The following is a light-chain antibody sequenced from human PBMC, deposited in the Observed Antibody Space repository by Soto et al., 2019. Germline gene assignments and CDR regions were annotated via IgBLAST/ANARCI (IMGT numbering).Light chain of an antibody. CDR1: QSISSY. Sequence: DIQMTQSPSSLSASVGDRVTITCRARQSISSYLNWYQQKPGKAPKLLIYAASSLQSGVPSRFSGSGSGTDFTLTISSLQPEDFATYYCQQSYSTRWTFGQGTKVESK. CDR2: AAS. V-gene: IGKV1-39*01. CDR3: QQSYSTRWT. J-gene: IGKJ1*01.